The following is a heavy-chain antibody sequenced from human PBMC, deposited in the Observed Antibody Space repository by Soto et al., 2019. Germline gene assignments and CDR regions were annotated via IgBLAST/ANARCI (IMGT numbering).Heavy chain of an antibody. CDR2: IWYDGSNK. CDR1: GFTFSSYG. V-gene: IGHV3-33*01. CDR3: AIDKSDMAAAGTRHYYYGMDV. D-gene: IGHD6-13*01. J-gene: IGHJ6*02. Sequence: GGSLRLSCAASGFTFSSYGMNWVRQAPGKGLEWVAVIWYDGSNKYYADSVKGRFTISRDNSKNTLYLQMNSLRAEDTAVYYCAIDKSDMAAAGTRHYYYGMDVWGQGTTVTVSS.